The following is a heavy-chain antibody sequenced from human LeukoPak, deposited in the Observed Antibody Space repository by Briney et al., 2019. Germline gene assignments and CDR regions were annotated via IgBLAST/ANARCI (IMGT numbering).Heavy chain of an antibody. CDR1: GFTFSSYG. Sequence: GGTLRLSCAASGFTFSSYGMSWVRQAPGKGLEWVSTINGSGHSTYYADSVKGRFTISRDNSKNTLYLQMNSLRAEDTAVYYCAKLGWLNAFDIWGQGTMVTVSS. V-gene: IGHV3-23*01. CDR2: INGSGHST. CDR3: AKLGWLNAFDI. J-gene: IGHJ3*02. D-gene: IGHD3-3*01.